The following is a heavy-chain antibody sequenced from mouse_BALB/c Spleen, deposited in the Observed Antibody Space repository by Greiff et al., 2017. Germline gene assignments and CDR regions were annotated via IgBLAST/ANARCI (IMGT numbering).Heavy chain of an antibody. J-gene: IGHJ4*01. D-gene: IGHD2-4*01. CDR2: ISSGGGST. V-gene: IGHV5-12-1*01. CDR3: ARHGDYDVDAMDY. CDR1: GFAFSSYD. Sequence: DVMLVESGGGLVKPGGSLKLSCAASGFAFSSYDMSWVRQTPEKRLEWVAYISSGGGSTYYPDTVKGRFTISRDNAKNTLYLQMSSLKSEDTAMYYCARHGDYDVDAMDYWGQGTSVTVSS.